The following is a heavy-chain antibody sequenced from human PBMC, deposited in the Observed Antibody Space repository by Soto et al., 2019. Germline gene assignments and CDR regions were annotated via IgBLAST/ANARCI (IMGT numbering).Heavy chain of an antibody. CDR2: ISAYNGNT. D-gene: IGHD3-10*01. Sequence: ASVKVSCKASGYTFTSYGISWVRQAPGQGLEWMGWISAYNGNTNYAQKLQGRVTMTTDTSTSTAYMELRSLRSDDTAVYYCARDPSTWFGEFLGPSFDYWGQGTLVTVSS. CDR1: GYTFTSYG. J-gene: IGHJ4*02. CDR3: ARDPSTWFGEFLGPSFDY. V-gene: IGHV1-18*01.